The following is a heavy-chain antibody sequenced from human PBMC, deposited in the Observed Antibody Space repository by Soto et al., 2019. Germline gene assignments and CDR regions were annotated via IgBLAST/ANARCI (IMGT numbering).Heavy chain of an antibody. CDR3: AKSLVPALTAIFGH. D-gene: IGHD5-18*01. V-gene: IGHV3-23*01. J-gene: IGHJ4*02. CDR2: VTASGGGT. Sequence: WGSLRLSCAASGFIFNNYAMTWVRQAPGKGLEWVSTVTASGGGTFYANSVKGRFTISRDNSRNTLHLQMSSLRVEDTALYYCAKSLVPALTAIFGHWGQGTLVTVS. CDR1: GFIFNNYA.